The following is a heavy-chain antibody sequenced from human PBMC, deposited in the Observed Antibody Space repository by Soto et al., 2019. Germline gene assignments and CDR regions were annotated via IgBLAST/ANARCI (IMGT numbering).Heavy chain of an antibody. J-gene: IGHJ6*02. V-gene: IGHV3-11*01. CDR1: GFEFSGYY. CDR2: INSRGSHI. CDR3: ARARTDIVQVVGDTPGYYGMDV. Sequence: PGGSLRLSCAASGFEFSGYYMTWIRQAPGKGLEWVSYINSRGSHIYYADSVKGRFTISRDNARGSMYLGLNSLRVEDAAVYYCARARTDIVQVVGDTPGYYGMDVWGQGTTVTVSS. D-gene: IGHD1-26*01.